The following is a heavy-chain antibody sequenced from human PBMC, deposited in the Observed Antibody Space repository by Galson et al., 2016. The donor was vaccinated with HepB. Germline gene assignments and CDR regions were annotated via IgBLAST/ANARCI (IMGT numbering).Heavy chain of an antibody. CDR2: INTSVRFT. Sequence: CKAFGDTLSNHYLQWVRQASGQGPEWVGVINTSVRFTNRAERFQGRVTMTRDTSTISFYMELSSLKYEATAEYFCAREIGGTSSFEYWGQGTLVTVSS. CDR1: GDTLSNHY. D-gene: IGHD1-7*01. J-gene: IGHJ4*02. V-gene: IGHV1-46*01. CDR3: AREIGGTSSFEY.